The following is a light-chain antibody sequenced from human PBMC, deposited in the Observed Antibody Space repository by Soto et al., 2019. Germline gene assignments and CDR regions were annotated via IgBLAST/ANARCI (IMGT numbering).Light chain of an antibody. V-gene: IGLV2-23*01. CDR2: EGS. CDR3: CSYAGSSTYV. J-gene: IGLJ1*01. Sequence: QSALAQPASVSGSPGQSITISCTGTSSDVGNYNLVSWYQQHPGKAPKLMIYEGSKRPSGVSNRFSGSKSGNTASLTISILQAEDEAAYYCCSYAGSSTYVFGTGTTVTVL. CDR1: SSDVGNYNL.